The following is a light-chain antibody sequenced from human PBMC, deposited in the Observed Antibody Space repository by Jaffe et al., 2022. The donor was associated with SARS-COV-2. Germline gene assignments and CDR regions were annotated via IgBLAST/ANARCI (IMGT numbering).Light chain of an antibody. Sequence: DIQMTQSPSSLSTSVGDRVTITCRASQSISNYLNWYQQKPGKAPKLLIYAASSLQSGVPSRFSGGGSGTDFTLTISSLQLEDFATYYCQQTYRSPLTFGGGTKVEIK. CDR3: QQTYRSPLT. CDR2: AAS. J-gene: IGKJ4*01. CDR1: QSISNY. V-gene: IGKV1-39*01.